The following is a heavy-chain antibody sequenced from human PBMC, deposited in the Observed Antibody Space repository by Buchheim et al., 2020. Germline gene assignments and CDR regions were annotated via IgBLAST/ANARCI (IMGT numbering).Heavy chain of an antibody. CDR2: IYYSGST. CDR1: GGSISSSSYY. J-gene: IGHJ2*01. CDR3: ASRYYYDSSGYPYWYFDL. V-gene: IGHV4-39*01. Sequence: QLQLQESGPGLVKPSETLSLTCTVSGGSISSSSYYWGWIRQPPGKGLEWIGSIYYSGSTYYNPSLKSRVTISVDTSKNQFSLTLSSETAADTAGYYCASRYYYDSSGYPYWYFDLWGRGTL. D-gene: IGHD3-22*01.